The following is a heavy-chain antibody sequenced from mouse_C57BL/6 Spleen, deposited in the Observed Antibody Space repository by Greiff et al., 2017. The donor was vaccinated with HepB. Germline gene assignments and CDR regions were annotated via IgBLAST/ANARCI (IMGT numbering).Heavy chain of an antibody. CDR3: TTGDSWYFDV. CDR2: IDPENGDT. V-gene: IGHV14-4*01. J-gene: IGHJ1*03. Sequence: EVQVVESGAELVRPGASVKLSCTASGFNIKDDYMHWVKQRPEQGLEWIGWIDPENGDTEYASKFQGKATITADTSSNTAYLQLSSLTSEDTAVYYCTTGDSWYFDVWGTGTTVTVSS. CDR1: GFNIKDDY.